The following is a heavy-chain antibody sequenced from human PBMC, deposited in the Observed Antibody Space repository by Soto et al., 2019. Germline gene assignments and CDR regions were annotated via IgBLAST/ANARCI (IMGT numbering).Heavy chain of an antibody. CDR3: ARDSYYYDSSGYYRRAYYYYGMDV. Sequence: GASVKVSCKASGYTFTGYYMHWVRQAPGQGLEWMGWINPNSGGTNYAQKFQGRVTMTRDTSISTAYMELSRLRSDDTAVYYCARDSYYYDSSGYYRRAYYYYGMDVWGQGTPVTVYS. CDR2: INPNSGGT. CDR1: GYTFTGYY. J-gene: IGHJ6*02. V-gene: IGHV1-2*02. D-gene: IGHD3-22*01.